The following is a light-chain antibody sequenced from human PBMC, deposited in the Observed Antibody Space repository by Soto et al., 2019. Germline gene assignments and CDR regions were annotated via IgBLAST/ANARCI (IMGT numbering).Light chain of an antibody. V-gene: IGKV1-27*01. CDR2: TAS. CDR3: QNYNSAPYT. CDR1: QGISNF. Sequence: IQMTQSPSSLSASVGDRVTITCRASQGISNFLAWYQQKPGKVPKLLIFTASTLQSGVPSRFSGSGSGTDFILTISSLRPENVATYYCQNYNSAPYTFGKGTKLKIK. J-gene: IGKJ2*01.